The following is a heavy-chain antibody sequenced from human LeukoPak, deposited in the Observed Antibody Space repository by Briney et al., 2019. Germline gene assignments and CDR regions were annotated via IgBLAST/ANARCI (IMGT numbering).Heavy chain of an antibody. CDR1: GYRFSTYW. J-gene: IGHJ4*02. D-gene: IGHD6-13*01. CDR2: IYPGDSDT. Sequence: GESPKISCKGSGYRFSTYWIGWVRQIPGKGLEWMGIIYPGDSDTRYSPSFQGQVTISADKSISTAYLHWSSLKASDTAIYYCAISIIAASVFGFWGQGTLVTVSS. V-gene: IGHV5-51*01. CDR3: AISIIAASVFGF.